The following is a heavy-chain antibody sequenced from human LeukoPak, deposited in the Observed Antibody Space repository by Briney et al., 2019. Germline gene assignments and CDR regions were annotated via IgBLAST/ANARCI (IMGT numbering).Heavy chain of an antibody. J-gene: IGHJ5*02. CDR1: GGTFSGYY. D-gene: IGHD3-22*01. CDR2: INHSGST. CDR3: ARNGPPSSGYYFNWFDP. V-gene: IGHV4-34*01. Sequence: KPSETQSLTCAVCGGTFSGYYWSWIRQPPGKGLEWIGEINHSGSTNYNPSLKSRVTISVDTSKNQFSLKLSSVTAADTAVYYCARNGPPSSGYYFNWFDPWGQGTLVTVSS.